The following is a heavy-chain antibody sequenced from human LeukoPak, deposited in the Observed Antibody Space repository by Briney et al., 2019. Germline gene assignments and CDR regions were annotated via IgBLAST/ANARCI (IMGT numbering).Heavy chain of an antibody. V-gene: IGHV3-72*01. CDR2: SRNKANSYTT. J-gene: IGHJ4*02. D-gene: IGHD4-23*01. CDR1: GFTFSDHY. Sequence: QPGGSLRLSCAASGFTFSDHYMDWVRQAPGKGLEWVGRSRNKANSYTTEYAASVKGRFIISRDDSKNSLYLQMNSLKTEDTAVYYCAKETYGGNTFDYWGQGTLVTVSS. CDR3: AKETYGGNTFDY.